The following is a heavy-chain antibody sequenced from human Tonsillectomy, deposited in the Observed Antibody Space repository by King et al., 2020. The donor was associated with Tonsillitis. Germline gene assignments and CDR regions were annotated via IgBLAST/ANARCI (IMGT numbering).Heavy chain of an antibody. CDR1: GFTFSSYG. CDR3: ANSDYPYYGDYNRYGIDV. V-gene: IGHV3-30*18. Sequence: VQLVESGGGVVQPGRSLRLSCAASGFTFSSYGMHWVRQAPGKGLEWVAVISYDGSNKYYEDYVKGRFTISSDNSKNKLYLQMNSLRAEDTAVYYCANSDYPYYGDYNRYGIDVWGQGTTVTVSS. J-gene: IGHJ6*02. D-gene: IGHD4-17*01. CDR2: ISYDGSNK.